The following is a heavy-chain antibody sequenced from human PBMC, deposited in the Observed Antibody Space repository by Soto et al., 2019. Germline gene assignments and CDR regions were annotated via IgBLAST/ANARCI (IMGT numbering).Heavy chain of an antibody. Sequence: ALRLSCVASGFSLSNYAVLWVRQATGKGLEWVSYISSDGRTIYYADSVKGRFTIYRDNAKNSLYLQMNSLRAEDTAVYYCASGYDFWSGYSPGVDIWGQGTMVTVSS. CDR3: ASGYDFWSGYSPGVDI. V-gene: IGHV3-11*01. J-gene: IGHJ3*02. D-gene: IGHD3-3*01. CDR2: ISSDGRTI. CDR1: GFSLSNYA.